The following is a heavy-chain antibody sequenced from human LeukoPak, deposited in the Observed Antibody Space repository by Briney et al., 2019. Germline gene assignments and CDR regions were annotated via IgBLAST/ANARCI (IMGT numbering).Heavy chain of an antibody. CDR1: GFTFDDYA. Sequence: PGGSLRLSCAASGFTFDDYAMHWVRQAPGKGLDWVSLIGGDGGSTYYTDSVKGRFTISRDNSKDSLYLQMNSLGTEDTALYYCAKAPLYYYGMDVWGQGTTVTVSS. J-gene: IGHJ6*02. V-gene: IGHV3-43*02. CDR2: IGGDGGST. CDR3: AKAPLYYYGMDV.